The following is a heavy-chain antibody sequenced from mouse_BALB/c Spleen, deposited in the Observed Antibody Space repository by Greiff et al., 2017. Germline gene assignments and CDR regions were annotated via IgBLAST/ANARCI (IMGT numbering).Heavy chain of an antibody. V-gene: IGHV5-17*02. J-gene: IGHJ1*01. D-gene: IGHD1-1*01. CDR1: GFTFSSFG. CDR2: ISSGSSTI. Sequence: EVKLMESGGGLVQPGGSRKLSCAASGFTFSSFGMHWVRQAPEKGLEWVAYISSGSSTIYYADTVKGRFTISRDNPKNTLFLQMTSLRSEDTAMYYCARSALFITTVVAKGDSYFDVWGAGTTVTVSS. CDR3: ARSALFITTVVAKGDSYFDV.